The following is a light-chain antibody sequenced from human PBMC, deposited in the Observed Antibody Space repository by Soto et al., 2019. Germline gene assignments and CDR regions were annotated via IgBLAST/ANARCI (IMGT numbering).Light chain of an antibody. Sequence: DIQMTQSPSSLSASVGDRVSITCRASQSISSWWAWYQQKPGKAPKLLMFDTFSLESGVPSRFRGMRSLTQFTLTISSLQPDDYAAYYCQQYNSYSLRTVGGGTQVDIK. J-gene: IGKJ4*01. CDR2: DTF. CDR1: QSISSW. CDR3: QQYNSYSLRT. V-gene: IGKV1-5*01.